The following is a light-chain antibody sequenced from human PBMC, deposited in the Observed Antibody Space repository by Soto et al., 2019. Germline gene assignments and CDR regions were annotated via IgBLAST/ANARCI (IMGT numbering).Light chain of an antibody. CDR2: GAS. CDR3: QQRADWPIT. V-gene: IGKV3-11*01. CDR1: QSISRY. Sequence: IVLTQSPGTLSLCPGEGTTLSCLASQSISRYLAWYQQKPGQGPRLLIYGASNRATGIPARFSGSGSGTDFTLTISSLEPDDFAVYYCQQRADWPITFGQGTRLEIK. J-gene: IGKJ5*01.